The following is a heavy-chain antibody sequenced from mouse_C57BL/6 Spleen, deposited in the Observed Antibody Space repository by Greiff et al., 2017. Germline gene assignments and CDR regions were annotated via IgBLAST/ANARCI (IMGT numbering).Heavy chain of an antibody. Sequence: VHLVESDAELVKPGASVKISCKVSGYTFTDHTIHWMKQRPEQGLEWIGYIYPRDGSTKYNEKFKGKATLTADKSSSTAYMQLNSLTSEDSAVYFCAKEGGTGTEFAYWGQGTLVTVSA. CDR3: AKEGGTGTEFAY. J-gene: IGHJ3*01. D-gene: IGHD4-1*01. CDR2: IYPRDGST. CDR1: GYTFTDHT. V-gene: IGHV1-78*01.